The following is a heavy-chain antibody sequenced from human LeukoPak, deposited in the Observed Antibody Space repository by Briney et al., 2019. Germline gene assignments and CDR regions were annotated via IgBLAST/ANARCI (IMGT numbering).Heavy chain of an antibody. V-gene: IGHV3-9*01. CDR3: AKGPGLGAGKRYLDL. CDR1: GFTFSNYA. J-gene: IGHJ2*01. Sequence: GRSLRLSCSVSGFTFSNYAMHWVRQAPGKGLEWVSSISWNSGNMYYVDSVKGRFTISRDNAKNSLSLQMNSLKPEDTALYYCAKGPGLGAGKRYLDLWGRGTLVIVSS. D-gene: IGHD6-13*01. CDR2: ISWNSGNM.